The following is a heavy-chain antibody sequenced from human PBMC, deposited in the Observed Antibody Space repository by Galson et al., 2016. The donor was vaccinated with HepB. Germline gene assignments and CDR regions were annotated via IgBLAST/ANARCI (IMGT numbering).Heavy chain of an antibody. Sequence: SETLSLTCAVYGASISDSNWWTWVRQVPGKGLEWIGEIYHTGTSNNNPFLSSRFTLSVDKSRNLISLNVTSVTAADTAVYYCARAAIIPGARMVFDPWGQGILVTVSS. CDR2: IYHTGTS. CDR1: GASISDSNW. CDR3: ARAAIIPGARMVFDP. D-gene: IGHD2-2*01. J-gene: IGHJ5*02. V-gene: IGHV4-4*02.